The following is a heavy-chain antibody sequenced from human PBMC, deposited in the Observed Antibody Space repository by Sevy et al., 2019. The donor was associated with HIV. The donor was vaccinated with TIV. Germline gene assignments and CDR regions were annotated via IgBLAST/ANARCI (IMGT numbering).Heavy chain of an antibody. CDR1: GFIFGSYA. CDR3: ARDPGSSWSSFDY. Sequence: GGSLRLSCAASGFIFGSYAMNWVRQAPGKGLEWVAVISYDGSHKDYADSVKGRFTISRDSSKNTLYLQMQSLRTNDTAEYYCARDPGSSWSSFDYWGQGTLVTVSS. D-gene: IGHD6-13*01. V-gene: IGHV3-30-3*01. CDR2: ISYDGSHK. J-gene: IGHJ4*02.